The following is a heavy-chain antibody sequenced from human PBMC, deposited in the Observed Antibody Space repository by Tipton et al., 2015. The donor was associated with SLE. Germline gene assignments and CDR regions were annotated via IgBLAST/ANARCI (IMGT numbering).Heavy chain of an antibody. CDR1: GGSISSHY. J-gene: IGHJ3*02. CDR2: INHSGST. Sequence: TLSLTCTVSGGSISSHYWSWIRQPPGKGLEWIGEINHSGSTNYNPSLKSRVTISVDTSKNQFSLKLSSVTAADTAVYYCELSSGLEAFDIWGQGTMVTVSS. CDR3: ELSSGLEAFDI. V-gene: IGHV4-34*01. D-gene: IGHD6-19*01.